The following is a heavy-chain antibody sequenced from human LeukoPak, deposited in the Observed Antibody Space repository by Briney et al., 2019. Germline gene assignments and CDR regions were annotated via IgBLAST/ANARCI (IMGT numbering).Heavy chain of an antibody. V-gene: IGHV3-23*01. J-gene: IGHJ4*02. D-gene: IGHD3-10*01. Sequence: GGSLRLSCAASGFTFSRYAMTWVRQAPGKGLQWVSAVSGSGGSTYYADSVKGRFTISRDNSKNTLYLQMNTLRAEDTAVYYCAREYGSGSYYYDYWGQGTLVTVSS. CDR1: GFTFSRYA. CDR3: AREYGSGSYYYDY. CDR2: VSGSGGST.